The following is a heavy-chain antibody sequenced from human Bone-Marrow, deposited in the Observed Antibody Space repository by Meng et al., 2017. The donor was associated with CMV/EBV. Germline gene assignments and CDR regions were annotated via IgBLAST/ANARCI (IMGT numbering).Heavy chain of an antibody. D-gene: IGHD2-2*02. V-gene: IGHV3-7*01. J-gene: IGHJ6*02. CDR2: IKQDGSEK. CDR3: ARDPSSTSCYRDGCYYGMDV. CDR1: GFTFGDSA. Sequence: GESLKISCTASGFTFGDSAMSWVRQAPGKGLEWVANIKQDGSEKYYADAVKGRFTISRDNAKNSLYLQMNSLRAEETAVYYCARDPSSTSCYRDGCYYGMDVWGQGTTVTVSS.